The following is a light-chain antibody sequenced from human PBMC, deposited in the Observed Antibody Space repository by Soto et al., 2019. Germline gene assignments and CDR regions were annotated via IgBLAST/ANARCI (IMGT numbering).Light chain of an antibody. V-gene: IGKV3-11*01. CDR1: QSVSTF. CDR3: QQRARWPMP. Sequence: EVVLTQSPATLSMSPGERVTLSCRASQSVSTFVAWYQHKPGQAPRPVIYDTFKRAPGVPDRFSGGGSGTDFRLSISSLEPEDVAVYYCQQRARWPMPVGQGTRLELK. CDR2: DTF. J-gene: IGKJ5*01.